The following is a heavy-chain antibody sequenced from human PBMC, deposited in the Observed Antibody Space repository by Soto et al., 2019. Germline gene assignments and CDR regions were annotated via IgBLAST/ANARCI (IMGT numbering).Heavy chain of an antibody. V-gene: IGHV3-30*18. J-gene: IGHJ4*01. D-gene: IGHD3-16*01. CDR1: GFTFSSYG. CDR3: ANQPSDLGGDYYFDY. CDR2: ISYDGSNK. Sequence: QVQLVESGGGVVQPGRSLRLSCAASGFTFSSYGMHWVRQAPGKGLERVAVISYDGSNKYYADSVKGRFTISRDNSKYRLYLQMNSLRAEDTAVYYCANQPSDLGGDYYFDYWGHGTLVTVSS.